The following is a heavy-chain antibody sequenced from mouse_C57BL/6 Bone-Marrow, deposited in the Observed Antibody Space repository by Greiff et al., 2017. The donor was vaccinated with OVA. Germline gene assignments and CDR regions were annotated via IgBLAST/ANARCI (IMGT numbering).Heavy chain of an antibody. Sequence: QVQLQQPGAELVKPGASVKLSCKASGYTFTSYWMQWVKQRPGQGLEWIGDIDPSDSYTNYTQKFKGKATLTVDTSSSTAYMQLSRLTSEDAAVYYCALGGYPFAYWGQGTLVTVSA. D-gene: IGHD3-2*02. J-gene: IGHJ3*01. CDR1: GYTFTSYW. CDR2: IDPSDSYT. V-gene: IGHV1-50*01. CDR3: ALGGYPFAY.